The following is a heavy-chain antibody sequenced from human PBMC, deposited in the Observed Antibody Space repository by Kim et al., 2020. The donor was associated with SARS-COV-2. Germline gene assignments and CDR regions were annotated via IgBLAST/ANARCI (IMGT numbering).Heavy chain of an antibody. D-gene: IGHD2-21*02. CDR3: TKKRDPYPVTEDLFDY. Sequence: GGSLRLSCAASGFAFSSYAVTWVRQAPGKGLEWVSVISGAGGATFYADSVKGRFTISRDNSKNTVSLQMNSLRAEDTARYYCTKKRDPYPVTEDLFDYWGPGTLVAVSS. V-gene: IGHV3-23*01. CDR1: GFAFSSYA. J-gene: IGHJ4*02. CDR2: ISGAGGAT.